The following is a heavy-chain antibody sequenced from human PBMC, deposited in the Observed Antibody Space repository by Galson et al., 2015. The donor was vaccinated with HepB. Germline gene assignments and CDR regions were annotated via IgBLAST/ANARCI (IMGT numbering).Heavy chain of an antibody. CDR3: AKAKGRWEPSYYYHGMDV. CDR2: ISFAGSNK. Sequence: SLRLSCASSGFTFSSYGMYWVRQAPGKGLEWMAVISFAGSNKYYADSVKGRFTICRDNSKNTLYLQVNSLRAEDTAVYYCAKAKGRWEPSYYYHGMDVWGQGTTVTVSS. CDR1: GFTFSSYG. J-gene: IGHJ6*02. D-gene: IGHD1-26*01. V-gene: IGHV3-30*18.